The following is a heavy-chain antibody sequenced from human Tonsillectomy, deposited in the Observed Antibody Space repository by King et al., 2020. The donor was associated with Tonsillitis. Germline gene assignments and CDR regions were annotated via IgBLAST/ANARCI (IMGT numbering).Heavy chain of an antibody. Sequence: QLVQSGAEVKKPGSSVKVSCKASGGTFSSYAISWVRQAPGQGLEWMGRIIPILGIANYAQKFQGRVTITADKSTSTAYMELSSLRFEDTAVYYCARDGQVWLRVDPFDYWGQGTPVTVSS. V-gene: IGHV1-69*04. D-gene: IGHD5-18*01. J-gene: IGHJ4*02. CDR1: GGTFSSYA. CDR3: ARDGQVWLRVDPFDY. CDR2: IIPILGIA.